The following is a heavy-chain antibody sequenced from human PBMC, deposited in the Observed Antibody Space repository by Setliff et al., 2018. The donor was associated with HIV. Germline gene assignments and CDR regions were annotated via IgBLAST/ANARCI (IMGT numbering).Heavy chain of an antibody. CDR2: VYYSGST. CDR3: ARVDTMLLFFDL. D-gene: IGHD3-10*02. Sequence: SETLSLTCAVSGYSISSGYYWGWIRQPPGKGLEWIGSVYYSGSTYHNPSLKSRITISIDTSKDHFSLHLTSVTAADTAIYYCARVDTMLLFFDLWGQGTLVTVSS. J-gene: IGHJ4*02. V-gene: IGHV4-38-2*01. CDR1: GYSISSGYY.